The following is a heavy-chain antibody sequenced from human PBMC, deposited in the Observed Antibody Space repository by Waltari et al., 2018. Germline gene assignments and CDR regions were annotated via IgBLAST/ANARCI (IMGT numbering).Heavy chain of an antibody. V-gene: IGHV3-30*02. D-gene: IGHD2-2*02. CDR2: IWFDGSDK. J-gene: IGHJ4*02. Sequence: QVNLVESGGGVVKPGGSLRLSCATSGFTFSNFGMHWVRQAPGKGLGWVALIWFDGSDKFYADSVRGRFTISRDNSARTLYLDMDSLRLDDTAMYYCAKDAFGNTYLDFWGQGTLVTVSS. CDR1: GFTFSNFG. CDR3: AKDAFGNTYLDF.